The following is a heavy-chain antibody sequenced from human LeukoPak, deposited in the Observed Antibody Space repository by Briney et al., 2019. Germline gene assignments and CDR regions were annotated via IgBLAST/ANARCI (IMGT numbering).Heavy chain of an antibody. CDR3: ARRGTYYYGSGRPHYFDY. CDR1: GGSFSGYY. Sequence: PSETLSLTCAVYGGSFSGYYWSWIRQPPGKGLEWIGEINHSGSTNYNPSLKSRVTISVDTSKNQFSLKLSSVTAADTAVYYCARRGTYYYGSGRPHYFDYWGQGTLVTVSS. V-gene: IGHV4-34*01. CDR2: INHSGST. D-gene: IGHD3-10*01. J-gene: IGHJ4*02.